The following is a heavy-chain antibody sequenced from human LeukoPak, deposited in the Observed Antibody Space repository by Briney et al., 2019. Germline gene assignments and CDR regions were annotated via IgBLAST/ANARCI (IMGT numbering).Heavy chain of an antibody. V-gene: IGHV3-21*01. D-gene: IGHD3-9*01. CDR3: VRDKEDYDILTGYYLGY. CDR1: GFTFSSYS. CDR2: ISSSSSYI. Sequence: GGSLRLSCAASGFTFSSYSMNWVRQAPGKGLEWVSSISSSSSYIYYADSVKGRFTISRDNAKNSLYLQMNSLRAEDTAVYYCVRDKEDYDILTGYYLGYWGQGTLVTVSS. J-gene: IGHJ4*02.